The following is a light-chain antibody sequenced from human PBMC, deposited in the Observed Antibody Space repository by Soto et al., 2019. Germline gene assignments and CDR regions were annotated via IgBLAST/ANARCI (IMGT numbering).Light chain of an antibody. CDR2: EVS. CDR3: SSYTTSNTVV. V-gene: IGLV2-14*01. CDR1: SSDIGAYNY. Sequence: ALTQPASVSGSPGQSITISCTGPSSDIGAYNYVSWYQQHPGKAPKLMIFEVSNRPSGVSNRFSGSKSGNTASLTISGLQAEDETDYYCSSYTTSNTVVFGGGTKLTVL. J-gene: IGLJ2*01.